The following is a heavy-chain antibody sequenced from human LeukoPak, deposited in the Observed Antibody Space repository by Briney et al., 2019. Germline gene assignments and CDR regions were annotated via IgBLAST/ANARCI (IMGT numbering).Heavy chain of an antibody. CDR1: GGTFSSYT. D-gene: IGHD6-19*01. Sequence: SVKVSCKASGGTFSSYTISWVRQAPGQGLEWMGRIIPILGIANYAQKFQGRVTITADKSTSTAYMELSSLRSEDTALYYCADGIAVALAFDIWGQGTMVTVSS. V-gene: IGHV1-69*02. J-gene: IGHJ3*02. CDR3: ADGIAVALAFDI. CDR2: IIPILGIA.